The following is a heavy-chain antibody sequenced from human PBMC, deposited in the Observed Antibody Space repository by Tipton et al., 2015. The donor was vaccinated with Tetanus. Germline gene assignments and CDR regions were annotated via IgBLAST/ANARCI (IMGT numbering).Heavy chain of an antibody. D-gene: IGHD2-15*01. CDR2: INYSGNT. J-gene: IGHJ4*02. CDR1: GASIRSYY. V-gene: IGHV4-59*12. Sequence: GASIRSYYWSWIRQPPGKALEFIGYINYSGNTRNNPSLRSRVTTSVDMSKNQFSLRLTSVTAADTAVYYCARVFGQLLRVVVFDYWGQGMMVTVSS. CDR3: ARVFGQLLRVVVFDY.